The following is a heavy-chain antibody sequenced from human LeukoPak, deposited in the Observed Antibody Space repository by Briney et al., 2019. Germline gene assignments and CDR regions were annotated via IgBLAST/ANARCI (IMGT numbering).Heavy chain of an antibody. CDR2: INAGNGNT. CDR3: ASALEPGYSSSWYGGFDY. J-gene: IGHJ4*02. V-gene: IGHV1-3*01. Sequence: ASGKVSCKASGGTFSSYAISWVRQAPGQGLEWMGWINAGNGNTKYSQKFQGRVTITRDTSASTAYMELSSLRSEDTAVYYCASALEPGYSSSWYGGFDYWGQGTLVTVSS. D-gene: IGHD6-13*01. CDR1: GGTFSSYA.